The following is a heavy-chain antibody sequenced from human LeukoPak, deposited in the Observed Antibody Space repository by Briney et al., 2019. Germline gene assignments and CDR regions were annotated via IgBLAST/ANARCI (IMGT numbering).Heavy chain of an antibody. J-gene: IGHJ4*02. CDR2: IWYDGTNK. V-gene: IGHV3-33*01. Sequence: PRGSLRLSCAASGFTFSTYGMHWVRQAPGKGLEWLALIWYDGTNKYYADSVKGRFTVSRDNSKNTLFLQMNSLRAEDTAVYYCATHEPNPTMAAPFDYWGQGTLVTVSS. CDR1: GFTFSTYG. D-gene: IGHD3-10*01. CDR3: ATHEPNPTMAAPFDY.